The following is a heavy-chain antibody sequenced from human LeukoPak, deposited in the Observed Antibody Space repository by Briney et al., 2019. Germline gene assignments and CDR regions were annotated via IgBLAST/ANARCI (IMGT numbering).Heavy chain of an antibody. CDR2: ISGSGADT. Sequence: GGSLRLSCAASGFTFSTYAMNWVRQAPGKGLEWVSTISGSGADTYYEDSVKGRFTISRDISKNTLYLQMSSLRAEDTALYYCAKVRQNTNDAFDIWGQGTMVTVSS. V-gene: IGHV3-23*01. CDR1: GFTFSTYA. J-gene: IGHJ3*02. D-gene: IGHD1/OR15-1a*01. CDR3: AKVRQNTNDAFDI.